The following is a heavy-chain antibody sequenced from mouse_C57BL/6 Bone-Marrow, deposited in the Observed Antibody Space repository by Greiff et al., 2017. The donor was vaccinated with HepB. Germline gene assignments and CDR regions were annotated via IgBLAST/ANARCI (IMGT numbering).Heavy chain of an antibody. CDR2: IYPGSGNT. V-gene: IGHV1-76*01. CDR1: GYTFTDYY. Sequence: VKLMESGAELVRPGASVKLSCKASGYTFTDYYINWVKQRPGQGLEWIARIYPGSGNTYYNEKFKGKATLTAEKSSSTAYMQLSSLTSEDSAVYFCAREEDYWGQGTSVTVSS. J-gene: IGHJ4*01. CDR3: AREEDY.